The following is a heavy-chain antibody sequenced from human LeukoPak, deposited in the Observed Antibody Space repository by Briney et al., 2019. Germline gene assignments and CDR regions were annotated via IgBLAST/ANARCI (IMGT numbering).Heavy chain of an antibody. CDR1: GDSISNYY. V-gene: IGHV4-4*07. CDR3: ARDQQYHRPAGWFDP. Sequence: SETLSLTRTVSGDSISNYYWSWIRQPAGKGLEWIGRIYTSGRTYYNPSLESRVTISVDASKNQFSLELNSVTAADTAVYYCARDQQYHRPAGWFDPWGQGTLVPVSS. CDR2: IYTSGRT. D-gene: IGHD1-14*01. J-gene: IGHJ5*02.